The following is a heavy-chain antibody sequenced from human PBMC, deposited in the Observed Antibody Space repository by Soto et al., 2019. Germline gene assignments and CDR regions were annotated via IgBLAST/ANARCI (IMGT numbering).Heavy chain of an antibody. V-gene: IGHV1-18*01. CDR2: MSAYNGNT. CDR1: GYTFGSFG. J-gene: IGHJ4*02. D-gene: IGHD6-6*01. Sequence: QVQLVQSGAEVKKPGASVKVSCKASGYTFGSFGISWVRQAPGQGLEWMGWMSAYNGNTNYARKVQDRVTMTRDTSTSTAHMELRSLRSDDTAVYYCARGNGPARNHWGQGTLVTVSS. CDR3: ARGNGPARNH.